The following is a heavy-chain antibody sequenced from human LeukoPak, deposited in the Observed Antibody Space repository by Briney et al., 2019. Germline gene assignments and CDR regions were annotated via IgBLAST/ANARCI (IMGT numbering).Heavy chain of an antibody. D-gene: IGHD6-13*01. CDR3: ARGSRADSSSSRKTYYYYYYMDV. CDR1: GGSFSGYY. Sequence: SETLSLTCAVYGGSFSGYYWSWIRQPPGKGLEWIGEINHSGSTNYNPSLKSRVTISVDTSKNQFSLKLSSVTAADTAVYYCARGSRADSSSSRKTYYYYYYMDVWGKGTTVTVSS. V-gene: IGHV4-34*01. J-gene: IGHJ6*03. CDR2: INHSGST.